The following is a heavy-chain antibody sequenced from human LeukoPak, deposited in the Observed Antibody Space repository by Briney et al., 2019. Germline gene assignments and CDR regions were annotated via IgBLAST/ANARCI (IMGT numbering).Heavy chain of an antibody. CDR2: ISSSSSYI. J-gene: IGHJ5*02. CDR3: AKDQTAMVSRGNWFDP. V-gene: IGHV3-21*01. D-gene: IGHD5-18*01. Sequence: PGGSLRLSCAASGFTFSSYSMNWVRQAPGKGLEWVSSISSSSSYIYYADSVKGRFTISRDNAKNSLYLQMNSLRAEDTAVYYCAKDQTAMVSRGNWFDPWGQGTLVTVSS. CDR1: GFTFSSYS.